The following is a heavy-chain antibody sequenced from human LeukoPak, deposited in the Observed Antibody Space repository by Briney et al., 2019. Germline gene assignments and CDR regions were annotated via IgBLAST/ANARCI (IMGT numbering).Heavy chain of an antibody. V-gene: IGHV3-48*03. CDR3: AREGALTVTKDAFDI. Sequence: GGSPRLSCAASGFTFSNYEMNWVRQAPGKGLEWVSYISGSGNTIHYADSVKGRFTISRDNAKNSLYLQMNSLRAEDTAVYYCAREGALTVTKDAFDIWGQGTMVTVSS. CDR2: ISGSGNTI. D-gene: IGHD4-17*01. J-gene: IGHJ3*02. CDR1: GFTFSNYE.